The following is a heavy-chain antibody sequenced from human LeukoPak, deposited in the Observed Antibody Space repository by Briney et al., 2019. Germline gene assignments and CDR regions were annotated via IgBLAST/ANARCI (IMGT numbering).Heavy chain of an antibody. V-gene: IGHV1-2*02. CDR1: GYPFTRYY. CDR2: INPNSDGT. D-gene: IGHD2-21*01. CDR3: ARGAYCGGDCFQGDYFHY. Sequence: ASVKVFCNASGYPFTRYYLHWLRQAPGQGLEWMGWINPNSDGTNYAQKFQGRVTMTRDTSISTAYMALSRLRSDDTAVYYCARGAYCGGDCFQGDYFHYWGQGTLVTVSS. J-gene: IGHJ4*02.